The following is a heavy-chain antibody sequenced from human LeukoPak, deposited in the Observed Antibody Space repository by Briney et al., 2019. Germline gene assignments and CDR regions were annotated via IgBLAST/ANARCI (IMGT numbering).Heavy chain of an antibody. CDR1: GFTFRSYG. CDR3: ARAMRWACDY. V-gene: IGHV3-64*01. D-gene: IGHD4-23*01. CDR2: ITSNGGNT. Sequence: GGSLRLSCAASGFTFRSYGMVWVRQAPGKGLEYVSGITSNGGNTYYGNSVKGRFTISRDNSKDTLHLQMGSLRTEDMAVYYCARAMRWACDYWGQGTLVTVAS. J-gene: IGHJ4*02.